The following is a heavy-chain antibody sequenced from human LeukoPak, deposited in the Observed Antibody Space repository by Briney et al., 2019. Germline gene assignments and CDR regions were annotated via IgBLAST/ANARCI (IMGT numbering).Heavy chain of an antibody. CDR2: ISGSGGST. Sequence: GGSLRLSCAASGFTFSSYAMSWVRQAPGKGLEWVSAISGSGGSTYYADSVKGRFTISRDNSKNTLYLQMNSLRAEDTAVYYCAKTHSTVTAPYYYGMDVWGQGTTVTVSS. J-gene: IGHJ6*02. CDR3: AKTHSTVTAPYYYGMDV. V-gene: IGHV3-23*01. CDR1: GFTFSSYA. D-gene: IGHD4-17*01.